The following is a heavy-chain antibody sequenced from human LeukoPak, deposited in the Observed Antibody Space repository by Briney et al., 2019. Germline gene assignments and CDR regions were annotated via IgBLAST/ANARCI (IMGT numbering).Heavy chain of an antibody. CDR3: AYNGGYHKVDY. V-gene: IGHV4-4*02. D-gene: IGHD3-3*01. J-gene: IGHJ4*02. CDR2: IHHTGIT. CDR1: GGSIISAKW. Sequence: SGTLSLTCAVSGGSIISAKWWKWVRQPPGKGLEWIGEIHHTGITNYNPSLKSRVTLSVDKSKNQFSLNLSSVTAADTAVYYCAYNGGYHKVDYWGQGTLVTVSS.